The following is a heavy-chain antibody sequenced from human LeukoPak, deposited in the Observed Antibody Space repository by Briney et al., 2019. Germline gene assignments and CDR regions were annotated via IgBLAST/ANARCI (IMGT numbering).Heavy chain of an antibody. V-gene: IGHV3-7*01. CDR2: IKQDGSEK. Sequence: GGSLRLSCAASGFTFSSYWMSWVRQAPGKGLEWVASIKQDGSEKYYVDSVKGRFTISRDNAKNSLYLQMNSLRAEDTAVYYCARDRTIFGVVTFDYWGQGTLVTVSS. J-gene: IGHJ4*02. CDR1: GFTFSSYW. CDR3: ARDRTIFGVVTFDY. D-gene: IGHD3-3*01.